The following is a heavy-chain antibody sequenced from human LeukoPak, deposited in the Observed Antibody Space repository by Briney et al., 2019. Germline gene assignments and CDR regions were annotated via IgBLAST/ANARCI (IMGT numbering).Heavy chain of an antibody. CDR2: IYSGGST. CDR1: GFTVSSNY. CDR3: ARAGCSGGSCYSLYAFDI. V-gene: IGHV3-53*01. Sequence: GGSLRLSCAASGFTVSSNYMSWVRQAPGKGLEWVSVIYSGGSTYYADSVKGRITISRDNSKNTLYLQMNSLRAEDTAVYYCARAGCSGGSCYSLYAFDIWGQGTMVTVSS. D-gene: IGHD2-15*01. J-gene: IGHJ3*02.